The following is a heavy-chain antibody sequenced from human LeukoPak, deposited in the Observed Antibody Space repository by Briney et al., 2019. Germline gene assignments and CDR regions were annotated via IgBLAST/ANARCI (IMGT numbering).Heavy chain of an antibody. CDR1: GFTFSSYA. V-gene: IGHV3-23*01. CDR2: ISGSGDNT. J-gene: IGHJ4*02. CDR3: AKTRPLDSSSWSHGDY. D-gene: IGHD6-13*01. Sequence: SGGSLRLSCAASGFTFSSYAMSWVRQAPGKGLEWVSGISGSGDNTYYADSVKGRFTISRDNSKNTLYVQVNSLGTEDTAAYYCAKTRPLDSSSWSHGDYWGQGTLVTVSS.